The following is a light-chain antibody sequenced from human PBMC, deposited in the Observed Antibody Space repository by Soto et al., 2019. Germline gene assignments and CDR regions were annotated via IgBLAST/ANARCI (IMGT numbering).Light chain of an antibody. CDR1: QAVKDGY. CDR2: GAT. Sequence: DIVLTQSPGTLSLSPGERATLSSRASQAVKDGYLAWYQQKPGQAPRLFIYGATARATGIPDRFSGSGSGTDFTLTISGLEPEDFAVYYCQQYGVSMFTFGQGAKLEIK. J-gene: IGKJ2*01. CDR3: QQYGVSMFT. V-gene: IGKV3-20*01.